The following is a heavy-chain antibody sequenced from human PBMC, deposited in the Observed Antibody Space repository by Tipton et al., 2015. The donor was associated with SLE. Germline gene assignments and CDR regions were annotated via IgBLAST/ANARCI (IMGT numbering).Heavy chain of an antibody. Sequence: TLSLTCTVSGGSISSGSYYWSWIRQPAGKGLEWIGRIYTSGSTNYNPSLKSRVTISVDTSKNQFSLKLSSVTAADTAVYYCARGGKMVRGYAFDIWGQGTMVTVSS. D-gene: IGHD3-10*01. V-gene: IGHV4-61*02. CDR1: GGSISSGSYY. CDR2: IYTSGST. CDR3: ARGGKMVRGYAFDI. J-gene: IGHJ3*02.